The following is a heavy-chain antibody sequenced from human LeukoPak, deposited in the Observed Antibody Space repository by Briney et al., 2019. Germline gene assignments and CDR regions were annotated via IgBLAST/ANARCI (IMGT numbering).Heavy chain of an antibody. D-gene: IGHD3-10*01. CDR1: GGSISSGDSY. CDR2: IFYSGST. V-gene: IGHV4-30-4*01. Sequence: SETLSLTCTVSGGSISSGDSYWSWIRQPPGKGLEWIGYIFYSGSTYYNPSLKSRITISIDTSKNQFSLKLSSVTAADTAVYYCARGTSSSGSYYFDYWGQGTLVTVSS. CDR3: ARGTSSSGSYYFDY. J-gene: IGHJ4*02.